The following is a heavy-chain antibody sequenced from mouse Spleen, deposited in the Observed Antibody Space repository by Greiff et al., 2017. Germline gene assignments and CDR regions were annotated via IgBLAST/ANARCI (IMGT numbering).Heavy chain of an antibody. CDR1: GFTFSDYY. J-gene: IGHJ4*01. CDR2: ISNGGGST. D-gene: IGHD1-2*01. CDR3: ARSLLRLRDYAMDY. V-gene: IGHV5-12*02. Sequence: EVKLVESGGGLVQPGGSLKLSCATSGFTFSDYYMYWVRQTPEKRLEWVAYISNGGGSTYYPDTVKGRFTISRDNAKNTLYLQMSRLKSEDTAMYYCARSLLRLRDYAMDYWGQGTSVTVSS.